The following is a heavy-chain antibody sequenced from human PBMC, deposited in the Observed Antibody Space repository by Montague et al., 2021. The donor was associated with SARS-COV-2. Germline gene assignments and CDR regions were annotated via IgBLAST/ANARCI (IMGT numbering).Heavy chain of an antibody. D-gene: IGHD2-21*01. V-gene: IGHV6-1*01. CDR2: TYYRSKWYN. CDR3: ARAYGGGDCYFYLYFDL. CDR1: GDSVSSNIAT. Sequence: CAISGDSVSSNIATWNWIRQSPSRGLEWLGRTYYRSKWYNDYAVSVKSRVNINPDTSNNRISLQLNSVTPEDTAVYYCARAYGGGDCYFYLYFDLWGRGTLVTVSS. J-gene: IGHJ2*01.